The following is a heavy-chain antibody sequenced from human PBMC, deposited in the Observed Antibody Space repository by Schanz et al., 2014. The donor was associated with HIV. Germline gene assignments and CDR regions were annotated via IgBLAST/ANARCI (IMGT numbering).Heavy chain of an antibody. Sequence: QVLLVQSGAEMKQPGSSVKVSCKASGGTFSSYTVSWVRQAPGQGLEWMGGIIPVFGTTNYAQKFQGRVTITADKSTSTAYMELSSLRSEDTAVYYCARGECDFWSGYCPHFHYFDLDVWGPGTSVTVSS. D-gene: IGHD3-3*01. V-gene: IGHV1-69*06. CDR1: GGTFSSYT. J-gene: IGHJ6*02. CDR3: ARGECDFWSGYCPHFHYFDLDV. CDR2: IIPVFGTT.